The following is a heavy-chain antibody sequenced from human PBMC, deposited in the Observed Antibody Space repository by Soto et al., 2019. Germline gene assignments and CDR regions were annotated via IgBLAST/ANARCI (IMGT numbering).Heavy chain of an antibody. CDR1: GFTFSSYA. D-gene: IGHD3-9*01. CDR3: AKGVDILTGYYYYYYMDV. J-gene: IGHJ6*03. Sequence: GGSLRLSCAASGFTFSSYAMSWVRQAPGKGLEWVSAISGSGGSTYYADSVKGRFTISRDNSKNTLYLQMNSLRAEDTAVYYCAKGVDILTGYYYYYYMDVWGKGTTVTVSS. V-gene: IGHV3-23*01. CDR2: ISGSGGST.